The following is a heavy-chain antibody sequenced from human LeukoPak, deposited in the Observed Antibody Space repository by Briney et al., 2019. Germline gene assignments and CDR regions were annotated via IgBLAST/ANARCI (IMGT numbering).Heavy chain of an antibody. CDR2: IYYSGST. J-gene: IGHJ6*03. Sequence: SETLSLTCTVSGGSISSYYWSWIRQPPGKGLEWIGYIYYSGSTNYNPSLKSRVTISVDTSKNQFSLKLSSVTAADTAVYYCARTAGALGYYYMDVWGKGTTVTISS. D-gene: IGHD4-17*01. V-gene: IGHV4-59*01. CDR1: GGSISSYY. CDR3: ARTAGALGYYYMDV.